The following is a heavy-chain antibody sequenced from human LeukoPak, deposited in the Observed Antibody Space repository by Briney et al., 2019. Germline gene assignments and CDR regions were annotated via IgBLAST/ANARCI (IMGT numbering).Heavy chain of an antibody. CDR3: APRNGYDYRWFFDL. J-gene: IGHJ2*01. V-gene: IGHV4-34*01. CDR1: GGSFSGYY. D-gene: IGHD5-12*01. CDR2: INHIGGT. Sequence: SETLSLTCAVYGGSFSGYYWSWIRQPPGKGLGWIGEINHIGGTNYNPSLKSRVTISLDTSKSQFSLKLSSVTAADTAVYYCAPRNGYDYRWFFDLWGRGTLVTVSS.